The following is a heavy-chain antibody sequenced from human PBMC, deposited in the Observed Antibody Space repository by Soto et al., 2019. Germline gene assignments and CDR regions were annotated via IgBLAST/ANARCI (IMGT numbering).Heavy chain of an antibody. CDR2: INHSGST. V-gene: IGHV4-34*01. J-gene: IGHJ5*02. CDR1: GGSFSGYY. D-gene: IGHD2-2*01. Sequence: QVQLQQWGAGLLKPSETLSLTCAVYGGSFSGYYWSWIRQPPGKGLEWIGEINHSGSTNYNPSLKSRVTISVDTSKNQFSLKLSSVTAADTAVYYCARRPLGYCSSTSCYANWFDPWGQGTLVTVSS. CDR3: ARRPLGYCSSTSCYANWFDP.